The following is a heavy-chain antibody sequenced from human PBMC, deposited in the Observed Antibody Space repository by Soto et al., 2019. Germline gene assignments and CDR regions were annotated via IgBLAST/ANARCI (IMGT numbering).Heavy chain of an antibody. CDR2: IYPTDSDT. CDR1: GYRFSTYW. D-gene: IGHD6-19*01. V-gene: IGHV5-51*01. Sequence: GESLNISCKGSGYRFSTYWHGWVRQMPGKGLEWMGIIYPTDSDTRYSPSFQGQVTISADKSISTAYLQWSSLKASDTAMYYCARTVREQWLADYWGRGTLVTVSS. CDR3: ARTVREQWLADY. J-gene: IGHJ4*02.